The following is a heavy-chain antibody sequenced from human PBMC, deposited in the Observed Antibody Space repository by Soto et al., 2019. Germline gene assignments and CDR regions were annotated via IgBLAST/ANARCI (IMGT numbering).Heavy chain of an antibody. CDR2: ISYDGSNK. Sequence: QVQLVESGGGVVQPGRSLRLSCAASGFTFSSYGMHWVRQAPGKGLEWVAVISYDGSNKYYADSVKGRFTISRDNSKNTLYLQMNSLRAEDTAVYYCAKDDSPPAYGGTGDYWGQGTLVTVSS. J-gene: IGHJ4*02. CDR3: AKDDSPPAYGGTGDY. D-gene: IGHD4-17*01. V-gene: IGHV3-30*18. CDR1: GFTFSSYG.